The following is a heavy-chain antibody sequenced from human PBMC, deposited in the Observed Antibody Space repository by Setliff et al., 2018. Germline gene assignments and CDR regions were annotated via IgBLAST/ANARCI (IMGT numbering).Heavy chain of an antibody. D-gene: IGHD2-15*01. V-gene: IGHV3-11*04. J-gene: IGHJ6*02. CDR2: THRDGIT. CDR1: GFTFSDHY. Sequence: LRLSCAASGFTFSDHYMDWVRQAPGKGLEWVSKTHRDGITVYSDSVKGRFTISRDFATNSLHPQMTSLSAEDTAVYYCARRLPYFGMDVWGQGTTVTVSS. CDR3: ARRLPYFGMDV.